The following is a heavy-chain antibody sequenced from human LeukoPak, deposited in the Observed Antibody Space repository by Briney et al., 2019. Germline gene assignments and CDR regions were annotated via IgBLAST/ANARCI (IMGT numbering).Heavy chain of an antibody. CDR1: GGSISSGGYS. CDR2: IYHSGST. D-gene: IGHD2-2*01. CDR3: ARGVVVVPAAIFWFDP. J-gene: IGHJ5*02. Sequence: SQTLSLTCAVPGGSISSGGYSWSWIRQPPGKGLEWIGYIYHSGSTYYNPSLKSRVTISVDRSKNQFSLKLSSVTAADTAVYYCARGVVVVPAAIFWFDPWGQGTLVTVSS. V-gene: IGHV4-30-2*01.